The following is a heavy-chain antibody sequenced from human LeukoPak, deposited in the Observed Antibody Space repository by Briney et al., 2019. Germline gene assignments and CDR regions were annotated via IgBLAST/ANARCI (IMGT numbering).Heavy chain of an antibody. J-gene: IGHJ6*02. Sequence: GGSLRLSCAASGFTFSRYSVNWVRQAPGKGLEWVSSISTSSSYIYYADSVKGRFTISRDNAKNSLYLQMNSLRAEDTAVYYCARDYMVRGVTYYYGMDVWGQGTTVTVSS. CDR3: ARDYMVRGVTYYYGMDV. CDR1: GFTFSRYS. D-gene: IGHD3-10*01. V-gene: IGHV3-21*01. CDR2: ISTSSSYI.